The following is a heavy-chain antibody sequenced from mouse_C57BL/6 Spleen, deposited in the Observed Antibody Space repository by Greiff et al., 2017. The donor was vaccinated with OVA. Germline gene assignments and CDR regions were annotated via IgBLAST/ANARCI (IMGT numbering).Heavy chain of an antibody. CDR1: GYAFSSYW. CDR3: ARSPDNGDFDV. CDR2: IYPGDGDT. Sequence: QVQLKESGAELVKPGASVKISCKAFGYAFSSYWMNWVKQRPGKGLEWIGQIYPGDGDTNYNGKFKGKATLTADKSSSTAYMQLSSLTSEDSAVYFCARSPDNGDFDVWGTGTTVTVSS. V-gene: IGHV1-80*01. D-gene: IGHD1-3*01. J-gene: IGHJ1*03.